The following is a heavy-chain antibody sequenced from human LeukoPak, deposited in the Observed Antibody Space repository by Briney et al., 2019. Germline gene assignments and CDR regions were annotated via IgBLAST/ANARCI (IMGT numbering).Heavy chain of an antibody. D-gene: IGHD3-10*01. Sequence: SETLSPTCTVSGGSISSYYWSWIRQPAGKGLEWIGRIYTIGSTNYNPSLKSRVTMSVDTSKDQFSLKLSSVTAADTAVYYCARAGGSGSFLYYFDYWGQGTLVTVSS. V-gene: IGHV4-4*07. CDR3: ARAGGSGSFLYYFDY. CDR1: GGSISSYY. CDR2: IYTIGST. J-gene: IGHJ4*02.